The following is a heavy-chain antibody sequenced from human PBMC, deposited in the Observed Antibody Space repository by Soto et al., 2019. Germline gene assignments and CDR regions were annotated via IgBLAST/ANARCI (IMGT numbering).Heavy chain of an antibody. D-gene: IGHD3-3*01. CDR3: ARDRVLPDYYYYYLDV. J-gene: IGHJ6*03. CDR1: GFTFSSYG. V-gene: IGHV3-33*01. Sequence: GGSLRLSCAASGFTFSSYGMHWVRQAPGKGLEWVAVIWYDGSNNYYADSVKGRFTISRDNSKNTLYLQMNSLRAEDTAVYYCARDRVLPDYYYYYLDVWGKGTTVTVSS. CDR2: IWYDGSNN.